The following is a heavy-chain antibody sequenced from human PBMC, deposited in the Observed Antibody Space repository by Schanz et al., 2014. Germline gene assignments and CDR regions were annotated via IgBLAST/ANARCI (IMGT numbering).Heavy chain of an antibody. D-gene: IGHD2-8*01. Sequence: DVQLVESGGGLVQPGRSLRLSCAASGFTFADYAMHWVRQAPGKGLEWVSGISWNGAGIGYADSVKGRFTISRDNAKNSLYLQMNSVTAEDTAFYYCARAPGANASPYYFDYWGQGSLVTVSS. J-gene: IGHJ4*02. CDR2: ISWNGAGI. CDR3: ARAPGANASPYYFDY. CDR1: GFTFADYA. V-gene: IGHV3-9*01.